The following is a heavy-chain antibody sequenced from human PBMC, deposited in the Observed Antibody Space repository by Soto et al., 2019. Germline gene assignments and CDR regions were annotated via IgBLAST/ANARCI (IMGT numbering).Heavy chain of an antibody. Sequence: PSETLSLTCTVSGGSIRSSSYYWGWIRQHPWKGLEWIGSIYYSGSTYYNPSLKSRVTISVDTSKNQFSLKLSSVTAADTAVYYCARRLYYDSSGFEGGGMDVWGQGTTVT. J-gene: IGHJ6*02. CDR1: GGSIRSSSYY. CDR2: IYYSGST. V-gene: IGHV4-39*01. D-gene: IGHD3-22*01. CDR3: ARRLYYDSSGFEGGGMDV.